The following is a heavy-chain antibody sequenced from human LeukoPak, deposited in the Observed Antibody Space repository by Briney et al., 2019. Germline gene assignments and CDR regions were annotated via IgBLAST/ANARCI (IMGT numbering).Heavy chain of an antibody. D-gene: IGHD3-22*01. CDR3: ARGSTYYYDSSGYYYH. V-gene: IGHV1-8*01. Sequence: ASVKVSCKASGYTFTSYDINWVRQATGQGLEWMGWMNPNSGNTGYAQKFQGRVTMTRNTSISTAYMELSSLRSEDTAVYYCARGSTYYYDSSGYYYHWGQGTLVTVSS. CDR1: GYTFTSYD. CDR2: MNPNSGNT. J-gene: IGHJ5*02.